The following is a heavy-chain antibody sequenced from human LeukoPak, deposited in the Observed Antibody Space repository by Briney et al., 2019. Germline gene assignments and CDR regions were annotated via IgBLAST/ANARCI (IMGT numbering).Heavy chain of an antibody. J-gene: IGHJ5*02. V-gene: IGHV1-18*01. Sequence: ASGKVSCKASGYTFTTHGIAWVQQAPGQGLEWMGWISTYNGNTNYAPKLQGRVTMTTDTSTSTAYMELRSLRSDDTAVYYCVRHNCFDPWGQGTLVTVS. CDR2: ISTYNGNT. CDR3: VRHNCFDP. CDR1: GYTFTTHG.